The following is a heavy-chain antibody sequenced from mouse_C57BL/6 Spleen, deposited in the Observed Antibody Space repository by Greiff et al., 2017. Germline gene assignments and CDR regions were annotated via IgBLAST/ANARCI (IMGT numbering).Heavy chain of an antibody. CDR3: ARGITTVVAGDYWYFDV. D-gene: IGHD1-1*01. CDR1: GYTFTSYW. V-gene: IGHV1-52*01. CDR2: IDPSDSET. J-gene: IGHJ1*03. Sequence: QVQLQQPGAELVRPGSSVKLSCKASGYTFTSYWMHWVKQRPIQGLEWIGNIDPSDSETHYNQKFKDKATLTVDKSSSTAYMQLSSLTSEDSAVYYCARGITTVVAGDYWYFDVWGTGTTVTVSS.